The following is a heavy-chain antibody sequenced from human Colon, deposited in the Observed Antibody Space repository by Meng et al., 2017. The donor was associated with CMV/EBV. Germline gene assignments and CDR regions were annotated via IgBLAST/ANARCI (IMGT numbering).Heavy chain of an antibody. CDR2: IRYDGNKQ. CDR3: AGSYWNGELVY. D-gene: IGHD1-26*01. V-gene: IGHV3-30*02. CDR1: GFTFSSVG. J-gene: IGHJ4*02. Sequence: GESLKISCAASGFTFSSVGMHWVRQAPGKGLEWVTFIRYDGNKQYYADSVKGRFTISRDDGRSTLYLQMNNLRAEDTAVYFCAGSYWNGELVYWGQGALVTVSS.